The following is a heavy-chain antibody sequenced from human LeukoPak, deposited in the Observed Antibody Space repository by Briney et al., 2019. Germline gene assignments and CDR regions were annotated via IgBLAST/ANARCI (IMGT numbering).Heavy chain of an antibody. D-gene: IGHD3-3*01. CDR2: ISSSSSTI. CDR1: GFTFSSYS. Sequence: PGGSLRLSCAASGFTFSSYSMNWVRQAPGKGREGVSYISSSSSTIYYADSVKGRFTISRDNAKNSLYLQMNSLRAEDTAVYYCARAPRENFWSGYYLDYWGQGTLVTVSS. V-gene: IGHV3-48*01. J-gene: IGHJ4*02. CDR3: ARAPRENFWSGYYLDY.